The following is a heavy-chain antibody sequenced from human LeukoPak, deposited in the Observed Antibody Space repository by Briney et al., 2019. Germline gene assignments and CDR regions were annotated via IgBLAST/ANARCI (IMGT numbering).Heavy chain of an antibody. D-gene: IGHD5-18*01. CDR1: GYTSTGYY. CDR2: INPNSGGT. Sequence: ASVKVSCKASGYTSTGYYMHWVRQAPGQGLEWMGWINPNSGGTNYAQKLQGRVTMTRDTSISTAYMELSRLRSDDTAVYYCVNSYGHLFDYWGQGTLVTVSS. J-gene: IGHJ4*02. V-gene: IGHV1-2*02. CDR3: VNSYGHLFDY.